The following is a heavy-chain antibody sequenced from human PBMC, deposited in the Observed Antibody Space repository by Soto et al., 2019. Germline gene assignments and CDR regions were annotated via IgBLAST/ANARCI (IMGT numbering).Heavy chain of an antibody. CDR1: GYTFTSYD. CDR2: MNPNSGNT. CDR3: ARGSGGATGGYYGMDV. D-gene: IGHD1-26*01. J-gene: IGHJ6*02. V-gene: IGHV1-8*02. Sequence: GASVKVSCKASGYTFTSYDINWVRQATGQGLEWMGWMNPNSGNTGYAQKFQGRVTMTGNTSISTAYMELSSLRSEDTAVYYCARGSGGATGGYYGMDVWGQGTTVTVSS.